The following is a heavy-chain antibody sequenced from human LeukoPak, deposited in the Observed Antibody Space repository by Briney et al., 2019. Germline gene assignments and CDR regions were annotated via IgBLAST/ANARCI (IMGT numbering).Heavy chain of an antibody. D-gene: IGHD2-15*01. CDR1: GFNFSSHS. CDR3: TRDFGGYCSGGSCYSGWSDY. Sequence: PGGSLRLPCAASGFNFSSHSMNWVRQAPGKGLEWVSSIISSGSYIYYADSVKGRFTISRDNAKNSLFLQMNRLRAEDTAVYYCTRDFGGYCSGGSCYSGWSDYWGQGTLVTVSS. J-gene: IGHJ4*02. V-gene: IGHV3-21*01. CDR2: IISSGSYI.